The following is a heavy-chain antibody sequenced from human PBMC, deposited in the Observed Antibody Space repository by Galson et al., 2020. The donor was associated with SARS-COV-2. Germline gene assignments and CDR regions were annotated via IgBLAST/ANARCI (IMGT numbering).Heavy chain of an antibody. D-gene: IGHD2-2*01. Sequence: GGSLRLSCAASGFTFSSYAMSWVRQAPGKGLEWVSAISGSGGSTYYADSVKGRFTISRDNSKNTLYLQMNSLRVEDTALYHCAKRGGYCSGTRCRGGFDYWGQGILVTVSS. CDR2: ISGSGGST. CDR3: AKRGGYCSGTRCRGGFDY. CDR1: GFTFSSYA. J-gene: IGHJ4*02. V-gene: IGHV3-23*01.